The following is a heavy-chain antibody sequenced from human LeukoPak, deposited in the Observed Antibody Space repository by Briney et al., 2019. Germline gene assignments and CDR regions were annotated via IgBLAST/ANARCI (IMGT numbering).Heavy chain of an antibody. CDR1: GYTFTSYD. CDR2: MNPNSGNT. CDR3: ARGGRDCGGDCLDNWFDP. Sequence: GASVKVSCKASGYTFTSYDINWVRQATGQGLEWMGWMNPNSGNTGYAQKFQGRVIMTRNTSISTAYMELSSLRSEDTAVYYCARGGRDCGGDCLDNWFDPWGQGTLVTVSS. D-gene: IGHD2-21*02. J-gene: IGHJ5*02. V-gene: IGHV1-8*01.